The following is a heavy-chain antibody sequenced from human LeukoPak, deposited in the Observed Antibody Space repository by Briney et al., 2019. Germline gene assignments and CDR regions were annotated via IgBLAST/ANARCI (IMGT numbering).Heavy chain of an antibody. Sequence: GGSLRLSCAASGFTVSSNYMSWVRQAPGKGLEWVSVIYSGGSTYYADSVKGRFTISRDNSKNTLYLQMNSLRAEDTAVYYCAKDVDGGGGEEVIPWFDPWGQGTLVTVSS. CDR2: IYSGGST. CDR1: GFTVSSNY. J-gene: IGHJ5*02. D-gene: IGHD3-22*01. CDR3: AKDVDGGGGEEVIPWFDP. V-gene: IGHV3-66*01.